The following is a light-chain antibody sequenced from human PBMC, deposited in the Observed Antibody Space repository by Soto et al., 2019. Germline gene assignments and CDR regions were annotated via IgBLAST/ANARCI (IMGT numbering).Light chain of an antibody. J-gene: IGKJ3*01. CDR1: QSVSSTY. CDR3: QQYGVSPLT. Sequence: EIVLTQSPGTLSLSPGERATLSCRASQSVSSTYLAWYQQKPGQAPRLLIYCASSRATGIPDRFSGSGSGTDFTLTISILESEDFAVYYCQQYGVSPLTFDPGTKVDIK. V-gene: IGKV3-20*01. CDR2: CAS.